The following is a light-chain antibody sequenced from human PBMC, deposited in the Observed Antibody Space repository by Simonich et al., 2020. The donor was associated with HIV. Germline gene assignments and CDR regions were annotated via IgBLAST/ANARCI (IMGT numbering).Light chain of an antibody. Sequence: DIVMTQSPDSLSVSLGERATINCKSSQSVLYSSNNKNYLAWYQQKPVQPPTLLISWASTRESGVPDRFSGSGSGTDFTLTISSLQAEDVALYYCQHYYITPRTFGQGTKLEIK. J-gene: IGKJ2*02. V-gene: IGKV4-1*01. CDR1: QSVLYSSNNKNY. CDR3: QHYYITPRT. CDR2: WAS.